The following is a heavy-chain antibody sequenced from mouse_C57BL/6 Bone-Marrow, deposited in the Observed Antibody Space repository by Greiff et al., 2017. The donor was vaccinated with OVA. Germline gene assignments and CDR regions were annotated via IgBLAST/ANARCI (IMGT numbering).Heavy chain of an antibody. D-gene: IGHD2-3*01. J-gene: IGHJ2*01. CDR2: IRSKSNNYAT. CDR3: VRDGYSFDY. Sequence: EVQLVESGGGLVQPKGSLKLSCAASGFSFNTYAMNWVRQAPGKGLEWVARIRSKSNNYATYYAESVKDRFTISRDDSESMLYLQMNNLKTEDTAMYYCVRDGYSFDYWGQGTTLTVSS. V-gene: IGHV10-1*01. CDR1: GFSFNTYA.